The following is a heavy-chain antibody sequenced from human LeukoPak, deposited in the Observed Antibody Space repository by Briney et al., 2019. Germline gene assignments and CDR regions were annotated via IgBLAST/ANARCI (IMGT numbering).Heavy chain of an antibody. CDR2: ISGGSNSI. CDR3: ARGSGSYYGY. CDR1: GFTFSAYG. J-gene: IGHJ4*02. D-gene: IGHD1-26*01. Sequence: PGGSLRLSCAASGFTFSAYGMNWVRQAPGKGLEWISYISGGSNSIYYADSVKGRFTISRDNAKNSVYLQMNSLREEDTAVYYCARGSGSYYGYWGQGSLVTVSS. V-gene: IGHV3-48*02.